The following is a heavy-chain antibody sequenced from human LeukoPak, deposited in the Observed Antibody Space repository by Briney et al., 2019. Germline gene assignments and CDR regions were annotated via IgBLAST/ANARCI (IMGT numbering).Heavy chain of an antibody. D-gene: IGHD3-16*02. CDR3: AKDRGGLIAIHIFDY. CDR2: IRYDGSNK. CDR1: GFTFSSHG. J-gene: IGHJ4*02. V-gene: IGHV3-30*02. Sequence: PGGSLRLSCVASGFTFSSHGMHWVRQTPGKGLEWVAFIRYDGSNKYYPDSVKGRFTISRDNSKNTLYLHMNNLRTEDTGVYYCAKDRGGLIAIHIFDYWGQGTLITVSS.